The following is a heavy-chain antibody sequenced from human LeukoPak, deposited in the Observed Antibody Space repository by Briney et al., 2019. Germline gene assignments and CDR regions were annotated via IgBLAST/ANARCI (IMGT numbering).Heavy chain of an antibody. CDR2: ISSSGNTI. CDR1: EFTFTSYE. D-gene: IGHD3-16*01. J-gene: IGHJ4*02. CDR3: AKEDDYVWGSYYY. V-gene: IGHV3-48*03. Sequence: PGGSLRLSCAASEFTFTSYELNWVRQAPGKGLEWVSYISSSGNTISYADSVKGRFTISRDNAKNSLYLQMNSLRAEDTAVYYCAKEDDYVWGSYYYWGQGTLVTVSS.